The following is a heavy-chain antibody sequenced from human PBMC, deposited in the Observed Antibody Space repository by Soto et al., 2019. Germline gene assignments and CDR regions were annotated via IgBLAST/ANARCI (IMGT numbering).Heavy chain of an antibody. V-gene: IGHV1-46*01. J-gene: IGHJ4*02. CDR1: GYTFTSYY. CDR2: INPSGGST. Sequence: ASVQVSCKASGYTFTSYYMHWVRQAPGQGLEWMGIINPSGGSTSYAQKFQGRVTMTRDTSTSTVYMELSSLRSEDTAVYYCAKEGGRLVADYWGQGTLVTVSS. D-gene: IGHD5-12*01. CDR3: AKEGGRLVADY.